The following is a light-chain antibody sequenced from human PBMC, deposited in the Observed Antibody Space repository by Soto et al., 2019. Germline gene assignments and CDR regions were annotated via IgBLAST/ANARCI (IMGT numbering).Light chain of an antibody. J-gene: IGKJ5*01. CDR3: QQYNYLIT. CDR1: QSIGSD. Sequence: EVVMTQSPATLSVSPGERAILSCRASQSIGSDLAWYQQKVGQAPRLLIYGVSTRATGIPARFGGSGSGTEFTLTISSLQSEDFAVYYCQQYNYLITFGQGTRLEIK. CDR2: GVS. V-gene: IGKV3-15*01.